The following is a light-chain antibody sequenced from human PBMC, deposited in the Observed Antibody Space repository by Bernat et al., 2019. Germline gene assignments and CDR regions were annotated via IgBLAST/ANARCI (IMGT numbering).Light chain of an antibody. V-gene: IGLV1-36*01. CDR2: YDD. CDR3: AAWDDILDGPV. J-gene: IGLJ1*01. Sequence: QSVLTQPPSVSEAPRQRVTISCSGSSSNIGNNAVNWYQQLPGKAPKLLIYYDDLLPSGVSDRFSGSKSGTSASLAISGLQSEDEADYYCAAWDDILDGPVFGTGTKVTVL. CDR1: SSNIGNNA.